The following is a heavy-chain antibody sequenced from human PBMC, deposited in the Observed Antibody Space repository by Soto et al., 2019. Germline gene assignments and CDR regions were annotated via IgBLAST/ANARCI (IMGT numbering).Heavy chain of an antibody. CDR2: IIPIFGTA. CDR3: ACPGDIVVVVAWENAFDI. CDR1: GGTFSSYA. V-gene: IGHV1-69*06. J-gene: IGHJ3*02. D-gene: IGHD2-15*01. Sequence: QVQLVQSGAEVKKPGSSVKVSCTASGGTFSSYAISWVRQAPGQGLEWMGGIIPIFGTANYAQKFQGRVTITADKSTSTAYMELSSLRTEDTAVYDCACPGDIVVVVAWENAFDIWGQGTLVTVSS.